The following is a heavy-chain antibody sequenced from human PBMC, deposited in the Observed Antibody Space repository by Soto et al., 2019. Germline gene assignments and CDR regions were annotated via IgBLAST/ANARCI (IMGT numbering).Heavy chain of an antibody. Sequence: GGSLRLSCAASGFTFSTYGMHWVRQAPGKGLEWVAVISYDGRNKDYADSVKGRFTISRDNFKDTLFLQMNTLRPEDSGVYYCAKRDSLAYGMDVWGQGTTVTVSS. D-gene: IGHD3-22*01. CDR1: GFTFSTYG. V-gene: IGHV3-30*18. J-gene: IGHJ6*02. CDR2: ISYDGRNK. CDR3: AKRDSLAYGMDV.